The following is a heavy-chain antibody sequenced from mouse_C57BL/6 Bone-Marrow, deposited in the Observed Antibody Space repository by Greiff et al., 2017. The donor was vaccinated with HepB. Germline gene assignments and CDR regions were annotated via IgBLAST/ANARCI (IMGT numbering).Heavy chain of an antibody. CDR2: INPNNGGT. J-gene: IGHJ4*01. CDR1: GYTFTDYN. D-gene: IGHD2-5*01. Sequence: EVQLQESGPELVKPGASVKIPCKASGYTFTDYNMDWVKQSHGKSLEWIGDINPNNGGTIYNQKFKGKATLTVDKSSSTAYMELRSLTSEDTAVYYCARHSNPYYYAMDYWGQGTSVTVSS. V-gene: IGHV1-18*01. CDR3: ARHSNPYYYAMDY.